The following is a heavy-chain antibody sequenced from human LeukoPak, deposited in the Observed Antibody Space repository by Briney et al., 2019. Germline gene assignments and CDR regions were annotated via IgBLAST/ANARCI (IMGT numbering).Heavy chain of an antibody. Sequence: SVKVSCKASGGTFSSYAISWVRQAPGQGLEWMGRIIPIFGTANYAQKFQGRVTITTDESTSTAYMELSSLRSEDTAVYYCARGGYSSPMEAFDIWGQGTMVTDSS. CDR2: IIPIFGTA. J-gene: IGHJ3*02. CDR3: ARGGYSSPMEAFDI. CDR1: GGTFSSYA. V-gene: IGHV1-69*05. D-gene: IGHD6-13*01.